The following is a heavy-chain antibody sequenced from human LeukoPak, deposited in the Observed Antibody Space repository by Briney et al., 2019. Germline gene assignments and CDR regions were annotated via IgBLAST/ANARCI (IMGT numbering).Heavy chain of an antibody. D-gene: IGHD3-10*01. J-gene: IGHJ4*02. V-gene: IGHV4-34*01. CDR1: GGSFSGYY. Sequence: SETLSLSCAVYGGSFSGYYWSWIRQYRGKWLECLGEINHSGSTNYNPSLKSRVTISVDTSKNQFSLKLSSVTAADTAVYYCARGRLWFREPPYDYWGQGTLVTVSS. CDR3: ARGRLWFREPPYDY. CDR2: INHSGST.